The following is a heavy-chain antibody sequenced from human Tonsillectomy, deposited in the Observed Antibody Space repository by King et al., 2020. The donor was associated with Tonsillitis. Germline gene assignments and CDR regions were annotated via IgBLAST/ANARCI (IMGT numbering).Heavy chain of an antibody. V-gene: IGHV1-69*09. CDR1: GGTFSSYA. CDR3: AGGSGGNSEGNAGY. CDR2: IIPILGIA. D-gene: IGHD4-23*01. J-gene: IGHJ4*02. Sequence: EQLVQSGAEVKKPGSSVKVSCKASGGTFSSYAISWVRQAPGQGLEWMGRIIPILGIANYAQKFQGRVTITADKSTSTAYMELSSLRSEDTAVYYCAGGSGGNSEGNAGYWGQGTLVTVSS.